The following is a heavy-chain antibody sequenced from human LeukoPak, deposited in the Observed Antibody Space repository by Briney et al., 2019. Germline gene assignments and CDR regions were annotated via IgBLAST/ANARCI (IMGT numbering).Heavy chain of an antibody. CDR1: GFTFSSYW. J-gene: IGHJ3*02. V-gene: IGHV3-74*01. CDR2: ISSDGSTT. CDR3: ARDSRYYYDSRNYDNVAFDM. D-gene: IGHD3-10*01. Sequence: PGGSLRLSCAASGFTFSSYWMHWVRQGPGKGLVWVSRISSDGSTTSCADSVKGRFTISRDNAKNTLYLQMNSLRVEGTAVYYCARDSRYYYDSRNYDNVAFDMWGQGTMVTVSS.